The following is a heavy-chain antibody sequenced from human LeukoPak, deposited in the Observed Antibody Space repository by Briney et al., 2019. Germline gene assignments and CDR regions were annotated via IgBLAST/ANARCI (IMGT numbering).Heavy chain of an antibody. CDR3: AIESSGWFGY. J-gene: IGHJ4*02. CDR2: IIPILGIA. V-gene: IGHV1-69*04. D-gene: IGHD6-19*01. Sequence: ASVKVSCKASGCTFSSYDISWVRQAPGQGLEWMGRIIPILGIANYAQKFQGRVTITADKSTSTAYMELSSLRSEDTAVYYCAIESSGWFGYWGQGTLVTVSS. CDR1: GCTFSSYD.